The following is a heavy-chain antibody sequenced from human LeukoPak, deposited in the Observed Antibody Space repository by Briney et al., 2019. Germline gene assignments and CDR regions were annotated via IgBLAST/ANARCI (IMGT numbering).Heavy chain of an antibody. CDR2: ISSNGGST. CDR3: ARDTSSSGWYVGWLDP. Sequence: PGGSLRLSCAASGFTFSSYAMHWVRQAPGKGLEYVSAISSNGGSTYYANSVKGRFTISRDNSKNTLYLQMGSLRAEDMAVYYCARDTSSSGWYVGWLDPWGQGTLVTVSS. D-gene: IGHD6-19*01. V-gene: IGHV3-64*01. CDR1: GFTFSSYA. J-gene: IGHJ5*02.